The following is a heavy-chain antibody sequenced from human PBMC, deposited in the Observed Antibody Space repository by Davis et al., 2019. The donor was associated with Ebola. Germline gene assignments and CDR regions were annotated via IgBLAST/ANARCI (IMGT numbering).Heavy chain of an antibody. CDR1: GYSFSYSW. J-gene: IGHJ2*01. CDR3: ARHLGDYYWYFDL. D-gene: IGHD4-17*01. Sequence: GESLKISCKGSGYSFSYSWIGWVRQLPGKGLEWMGIIYPADSDTSYGPSFQGRVTISADKSISTAYLQWSSLKASDTAMYYCARHLGDYYWYFDLWGRGTLVTVSS. CDR2: IYPADSDT. V-gene: IGHV5-51*01.